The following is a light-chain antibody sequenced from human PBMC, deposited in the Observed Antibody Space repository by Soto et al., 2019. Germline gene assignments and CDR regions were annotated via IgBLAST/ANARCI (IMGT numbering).Light chain of an antibody. J-gene: IGKJ4*01. CDR2: DAS. CDR3: QQRSYWLT. CDR1: QSVSNF. V-gene: IGKV3-11*01. Sequence: EIVLTQSPATLSLSPGERATLSCRASQSVSNFLAWYQQKPGQAPRLLIYDASNRATGIPARFSGSGSGTDFTLTITSLDPEDFAVYFCQQRSYWLTFGGGTKVEIK.